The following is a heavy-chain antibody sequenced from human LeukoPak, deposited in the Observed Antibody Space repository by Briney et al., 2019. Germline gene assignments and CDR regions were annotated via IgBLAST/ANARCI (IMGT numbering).Heavy chain of an antibody. D-gene: IGHD2-21*01. Sequence: PSETLSLTCTVSGGSISSSSYYWGWIRQPPGKGLEWIGSIYYSGSTYYNPSLKSRVTISVDTSKNQFSLKLSSVTAADTAVYYCAGPGVVVIATSFVFDIWGQGTMVTVSS. J-gene: IGHJ3*02. CDR1: GGSISSSSYY. V-gene: IGHV4-39*01. CDR2: IYYSGST. CDR3: AGPGVVVIATSFVFDI.